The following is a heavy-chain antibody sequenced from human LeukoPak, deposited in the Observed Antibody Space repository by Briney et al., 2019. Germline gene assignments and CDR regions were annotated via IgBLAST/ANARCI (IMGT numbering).Heavy chain of an antibody. CDR1: GFTFDDYA. CDR3: AKGRSNTYYDFRSGYYGWFDP. V-gene: IGHV3-9*01. Sequence: GGSLRLSCAASGFTFDDYAMHWVRQAPGKGLEWVSGISWNSGSIGYADSVKGRFTISRDNAKNSLYLQMNSLRAEDTALYYCAKGRSNTYYDFRSGYYGWFDPWGQGTLVTVSS. D-gene: IGHD3-3*01. J-gene: IGHJ5*02. CDR2: ISWNSGSI.